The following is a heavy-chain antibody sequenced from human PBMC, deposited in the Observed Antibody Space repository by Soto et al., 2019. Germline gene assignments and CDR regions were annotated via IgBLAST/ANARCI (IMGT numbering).Heavy chain of an antibody. D-gene: IGHD6-19*01. Sequence: ASVKVSCKASGGTFSSYAISWVRQAPGQGLEWMGGIIPIFGTANYAQKFQGRVTITADESTSTAYMELSSLRSEDTAVYYCARQYSGGWRMDVWGQGTTVTVSS. V-gene: IGHV1-69*13. CDR2: IIPIFGTA. CDR1: GGTFSSYA. J-gene: IGHJ6*02. CDR3: ARQYSGGWRMDV.